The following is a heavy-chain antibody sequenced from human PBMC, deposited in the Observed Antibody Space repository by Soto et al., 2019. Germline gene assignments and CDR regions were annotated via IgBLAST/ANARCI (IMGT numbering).Heavy chain of an antibody. CDR3: AKAYEFFGNPWAFDI. D-gene: IGHD3-3*01. J-gene: IGHJ3*02. CDR2: ISGSGGST. CDR1: GFTFSSYG. V-gene: IGHV3-23*01. Sequence: GGSLRLSCAASGFTFSSYGMSWVRQAPGKGLEWVSAISGSGGSTYYADSVKGRFTISRDNSKNTLYLQMNSLRAEDTAVYYCAKAYEFFGNPWAFDIWGQGTMVTVSS.